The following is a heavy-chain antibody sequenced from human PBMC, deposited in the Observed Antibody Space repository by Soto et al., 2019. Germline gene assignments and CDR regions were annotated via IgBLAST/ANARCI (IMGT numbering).Heavy chain of an antibody. CDR3: ARDLAPLWVGELLCPRSWFDP. CDR1: GYTFTSYA. Sequence: QVQLVQSGAEVKKPGASVKVSCKASGYTFTSYAMHLVRQAPGQRLEWMGWIHAGNGNTKYSQKFQGRVTITRDTSASTAYMGLSSLRSEDTAVYYCARDLAPLWVGELLCPRSWFDPCGQGTLVTVSS. D-gene: IGHD3-10*01. V-gene: IGHV1-3*01. CDR2: IHAGNGNT. J-gene: IGHJ5*02.